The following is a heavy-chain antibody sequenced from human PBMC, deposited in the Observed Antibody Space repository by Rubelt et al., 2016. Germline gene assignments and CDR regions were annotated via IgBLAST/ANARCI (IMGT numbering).Heavy chain of an antibody. D-gene: IGHD6-19*01. CDR2: IKRDGSEK. CDR3: ARDSSEWSRDY. Sequence: VQLVESGGDLVQPGGSLRLSCAASGFTFSPYSMTWVRQAPGKGLEWVATIKRDGSEKYYVDSVKGRFIISKDNAKNSVYLQMNSLRAEDTAMYYCARDSSEWSRDYWGQGTLVTVSS. J-gene: IGHJ4*02. V-gene: IGHV3-7*04. CDR1: GFTFSPYS.